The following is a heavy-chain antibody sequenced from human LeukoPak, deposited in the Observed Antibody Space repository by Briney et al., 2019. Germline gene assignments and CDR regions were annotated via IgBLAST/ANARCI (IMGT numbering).Heavy chain of an antibody. J-gene: IGHJ4*02. CDR3: ARHVRGDSSGYYWLYFDY. Sequence: SETLSLTCNVSGGSISSSSYYWGWIRQPPGKGLEWIGSFYYSGSTFYSPSLKSRVTISVDTSKNQFSLKLSSVTAADTAVYYCARHVRGDSSGYYWLYFDYWGQGTLVTVSS. V-gene: IGHV4-39*01. CDR2: FYYSGST. D-gene: IGHD3-22*01. CDR1: GGSISSSSYY.